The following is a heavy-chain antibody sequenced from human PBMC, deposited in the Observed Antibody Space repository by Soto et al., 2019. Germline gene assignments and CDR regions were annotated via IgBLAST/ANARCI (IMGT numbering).Heavy chain of an antibody. D-gene: IGHD2-21*02. V-gene: IGHV5-51*01. CDR2: IYPADSDT. J-gene: IGHJ6*02. Sequence: VASLKISGKVSGFSFTTYLIVWVRQMPGKGLEWMGTIYPADSDTKYSPSFQGQVTISADKSITTAYLQWSSLKASDTAMYYCARRAYCGGDCTRNHQYYYAMDVWGQGTTVTVSS. CDR1: GFSFTTYL. CDR3: ARRAYCGGDCTRNHQYYYAMDV.